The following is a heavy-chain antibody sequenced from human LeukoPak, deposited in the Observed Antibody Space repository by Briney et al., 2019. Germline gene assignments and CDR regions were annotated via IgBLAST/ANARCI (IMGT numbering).Heavy chain of an antibody. CDR1: GFTFSTYT. CDR2: ISGSGGST. Sequence: GGSLRLSCAASGFTFSTYTLHWVRQAPGKGLEWVSLISGSGGSTHYADSVKGRFTISRDNSKNTLFLQMNSLRAEDTAVYYCAKVAGVYYFDYWGQGTLVTVSS. CDR3: AKVAGVYYFDY. D-gene: IGHD2-15*01. V-gene: IGHV3-23*01. J-gene: IGHJ4*02.